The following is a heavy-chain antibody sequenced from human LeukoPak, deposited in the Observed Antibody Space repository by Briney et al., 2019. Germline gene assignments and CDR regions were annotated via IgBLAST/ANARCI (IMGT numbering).Heavy chain of an antibody. CDR1: GFTFSQYW. J-gene: IGHJ4*02. D-gene: IGHD7-27*01. CDR3: PREAGDPDY. V-gene: IGHV3-7*01. Sequence: TGGSLRLSCAAPGFTFSQYWMSWVRQAPGKGLEWVANIKPEGREKHYVDSLKGRFSIYRDNTKNSLFLQISTLRAQDTAVYYCPREAGDPDYWGQGNRVTVSS. CDR2: IKPEGREK.